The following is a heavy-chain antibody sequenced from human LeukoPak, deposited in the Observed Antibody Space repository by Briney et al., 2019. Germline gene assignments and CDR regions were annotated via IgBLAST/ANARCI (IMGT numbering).Heavy chain of an antibody. V-gene: IGHV3-7*01. CDR3: SRILGGANMWDH. D-gene: IGHD4/OR15-4a*01. CDR1: GFTFSSYW. CDR2: IKQDGSDK. Sequence: GGSLRLSCAASGFTFSSYWMSWVRQAPGKGPEWVANIKQDGSDKYYVDSVKGRFTISRDNAKNSLYLQMNSLRADDTAVYYCSRILGGANMWDHWGQGTLVTVSS. J-gene: IGHJ4*02.